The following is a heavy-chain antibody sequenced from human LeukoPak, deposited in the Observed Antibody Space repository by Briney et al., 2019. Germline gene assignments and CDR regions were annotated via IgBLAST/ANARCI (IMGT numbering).Heavy chain of an antibody. Sequence: GGSLRLSCAASGFTFSSYGMSWVRQAPGKGLEWVSAISGSGGSTYYADSVKGRFTISRDNSKNTLYLQMNSLRAEDTAVYYCAKGPTPLLGPCAFDIWGQGTMVTVSS. CDR1: GFTFSSYG. D-gene: IGHD3-16*01. CDR2: ISGSGGST. CDR3: AKGPTPLLGPCAFDI. V-gene: IGHV3-23*01. J-gene: IGHJ3*02.